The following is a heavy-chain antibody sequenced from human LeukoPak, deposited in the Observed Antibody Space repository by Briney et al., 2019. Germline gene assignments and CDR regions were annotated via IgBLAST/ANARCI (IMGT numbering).Heavy chain of an antibody. J-gene: IGHJ6*03. CDR2: IRGSGGNT. CDR3: AKDGLPSATQYFYYYYYMHV. Sequence: GGSLRLSCAASGFTFNNYAMCWVRQAPGKGLEWVSAIRGSGGNTFYAESVKGRFTISRDNSKNTLFLQMNSLRAEDTAIYYCAKDGLPSATQYFYYYYYMHVWGKGTTVTVSS. D-gene: IGHD2-2*01. V-gene: IGHV3-23*01. CDR1: GFTFNNYA.